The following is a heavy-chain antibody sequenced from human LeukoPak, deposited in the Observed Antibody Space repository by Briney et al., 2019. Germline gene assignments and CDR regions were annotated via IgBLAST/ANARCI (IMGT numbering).Heavy chain of an antibody. J-gene: IGHJ4*02. Sequence: SETLSLTCTVSGGSISSSSYYWSWIRQPPGKGLEWIGYIYYSGSTNYNPSLKSRVTISVDTSKNQFSLKLSSVTAADTAVYYCARGGVVPASDYWGQGTLVTVSS. D-gene: IGHD2-2*01. CDR3: ARGGVVPASDY. CDR2: IYYSGST. V-gene: IGHV4-61*01. CDR1: GGSISSSSYY.